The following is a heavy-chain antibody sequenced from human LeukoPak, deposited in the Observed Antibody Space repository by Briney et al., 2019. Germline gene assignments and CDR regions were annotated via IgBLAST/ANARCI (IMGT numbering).Heavy chain of an antibody. Sequence: PGGSLRLSCAASGFTFSSYAMSWVRQAPGRGLEWVSAISGSGGSTYYADSVKGRFTISRDNSKNTLYLQMNSLRAEDTAVYYCAKSRGGDSAYYFDYWGQGTLVTVSS. CDR1: GFTFSSYA. J-gene: IGHJ4*02. V-gene: IGHV3-23*01. CDR2: ISGSGGST. CDR3: AKSRGGDSAYYFDY. D-gene: IGHD2-21*02.